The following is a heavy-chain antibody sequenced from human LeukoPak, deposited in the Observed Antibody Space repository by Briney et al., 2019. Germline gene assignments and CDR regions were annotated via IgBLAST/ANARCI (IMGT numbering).Heavy chain of an antibody. CDR3: AKDSGVVVVPAQDYYYMDV. CDR2: IRYDGSNK. J-gene: IGHJ6*03. CDR1: GFTFSNYG. V-gene: IGHV3-30*02. D-gene: IGHD2-2*01. Sequence: QPGGSLRLSCAASGFTFSNYGMHWVRQAPGKGLEWVAFIRYDGSNKYYADSVKGRFTISRDNSKNTLYLQMNSLRAEDTAAYYCAKDSGVVVVPAQDYYYMDVWGKGTTVTVSS.